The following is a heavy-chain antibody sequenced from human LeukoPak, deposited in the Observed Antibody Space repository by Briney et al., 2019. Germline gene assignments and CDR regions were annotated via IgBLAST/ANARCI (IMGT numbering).Heavy chain of an antibody. Sequence: SETLSLTCTVSGGSISSYYWSWIRQPPGKGLEWIGYIYYSGSTNYNPSLKSRVTISVDTSKNQFSLKLGSVTAADTAVYYCARGPEIYFDYWGQRTLVTVSS. CDR1: GGSISSYY. V-gene: IGHV4-59*01. D-gene: IGHD1-14*01. J-gene: IGHJ4*02. CDR2: IYYSGST. CDR3: ARGPEIYFDY.